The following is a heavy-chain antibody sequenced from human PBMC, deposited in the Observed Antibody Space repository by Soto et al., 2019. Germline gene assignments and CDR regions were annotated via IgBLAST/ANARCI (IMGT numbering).Heavy chain of an antibody. J-gene: IGHJ4*02. D-gene: IGHD3-10*01. CDR2: ILYDGSDK. V-gene: IGHV3-30*18. CDR3: AKAGGGFGDFVHH. Sequence: QLVESGGSVVQPGRSLRLSCAASGFTFSSYGMHWVRQAPGKGLEWVTGILYDGSDKYYADSVKGRFTISRENSKNTLYLQMNSLRTEDSAVYYCAKAGGGFGDFVHHWGQGTPVTVSS. CDR1: GFTFSSYG.